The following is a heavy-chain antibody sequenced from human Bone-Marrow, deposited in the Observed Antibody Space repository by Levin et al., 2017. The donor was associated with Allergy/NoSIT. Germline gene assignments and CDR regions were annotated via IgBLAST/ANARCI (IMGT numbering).Heavy chain of an antibody. CDR2: INHSGST. Sequence: LSQTLSLTCAVSGRSFGGYFWTWIRQTPGKGLEWIGEINHSGSTTYNPSLKSRVTMSVDTSKKQFSLNLTSVTAADTPVYYCVREYYYGSASYVTKPYMDVWGKGTTFTVSS. D-gene: IGHD3-10*01. V-gene: IGHV4-34*01. CDR3: VREYYYGSASYVTKPYMDV. J-gene: IGHJ6*03. CDR1: GRSFGGYF.